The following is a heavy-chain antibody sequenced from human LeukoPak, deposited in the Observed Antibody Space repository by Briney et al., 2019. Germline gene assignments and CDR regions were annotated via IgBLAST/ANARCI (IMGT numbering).Heavy chain of an antibody. CDR2: FDPEHGKT. V-gene: IGHV1-24*01. CDR3: ATPLDAFDI. Sequence: ASMKVSCKVSKYTLTELSMHWVRQAPGKGLEWMGGFDPEHGKTVYAQTFQGRVTMTEDTSTGTAYMELRSLRSEDTAVYYCATPLDAFDIWGQGTMVTVSS. J-gene: IGHJ3*02. CDR1: KYTLTELS.